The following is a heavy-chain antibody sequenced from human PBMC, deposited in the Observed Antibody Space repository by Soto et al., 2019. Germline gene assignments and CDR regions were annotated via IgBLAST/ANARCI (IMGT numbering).Heavy chain of an antibody. Sequence: EVQLLESGGGLVQPGGSLRLSCAASGFTFSSYAMSWVRQAPGKGLEWVSAISGSGGSTYYADSVKGRFTISRDNSKNTLYRQMNSLRAEDTAVYYCAKDASRYCSGGSCFTGQFGYWGQGTLVTVSS. D-gene: IGHD2-15*01. CDR2: ISGSGGST. CDR3: AKDASRYCSGGSCFTGQFGY. J-gene: IGHJ4*02. CDR1: GFTFSSYA. V-gene: IGHV3-23*01.